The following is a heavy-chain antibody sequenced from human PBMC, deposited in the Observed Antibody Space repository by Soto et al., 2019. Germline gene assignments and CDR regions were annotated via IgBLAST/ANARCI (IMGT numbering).Heavy chain of an antibody. V-gene: IGHV4-30-4*01. Sequence: PSETLSLTCTVSGGSISSGDYYWSWIRQPPGKGLEWIGYIYYSGSTYYNPSLKSRVTISVDTSKNQFSLKLSSVTAADTAVYYCGGGDDASLVGTLNFDYWGQGTLVTVSS. J-gene: IGHJ4*02. CDR2: IYYSGST. D-gene: IGHD5-12*01. CDR3: GGGDDASLVGTLNFDY. CDR1: GGSISSGDYY.